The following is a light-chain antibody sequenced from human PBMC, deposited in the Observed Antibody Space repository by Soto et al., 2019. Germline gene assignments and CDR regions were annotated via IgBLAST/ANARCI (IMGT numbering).Light chain of an antibody. CDR1: QSVSSSS. Sequence: EIVLTQSPDILSLYPGERATLSCRASQSVSSSSLVWYQQQPGQAPRLLMYGASNRATGIPDRFSGSGSGTDFTLTISRLETEDFAVYYCHQYARSLWTFGQGTKVEFK. CDR2: GAS. J-gene: IGKJ1*01. V-gene: IGKV3-20*01. CDR3: HQYARSLWT.